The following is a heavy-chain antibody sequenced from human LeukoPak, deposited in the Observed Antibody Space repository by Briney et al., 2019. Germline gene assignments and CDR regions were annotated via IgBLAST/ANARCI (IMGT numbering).Heavy chain of an antibody. CDR3: ARVTLDYYDSSGYYPFAAFDY. V-gene: IGHV3-20*04. Sequence: GGSLRLSCAASGFTFSSYGMHWVRQAPGKGLEWVSGINWNGGSTGYADSVKGRFTISRDNAKNSLYLQMNSLRAEDTALYYCARVTLDYYDSSGYYPFAAFDYRGQGTLVTVSS. CDR2: INWNGGST. CDR1: GFTFSSYG. J-gene: IGHJ4*02. D-gene: IGHD3-22*01.